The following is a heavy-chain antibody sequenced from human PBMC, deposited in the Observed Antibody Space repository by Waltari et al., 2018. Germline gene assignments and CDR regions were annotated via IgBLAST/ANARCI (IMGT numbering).Heavy chain of an antibody. CDR1: GGSISSSSYY. Sequence: QLQLQESGPGLVKPSETLSLTCPVSGGSISSSSYYWGWIRPPPGKGLEWIGSIYYSGSTYYNPSLKSRVTISVDTSKNQFSLKLSSVTAADTAVYYCARRGSGWYENWYFDLWGRGTLVTVSS. CDR2: IYYSGST. J-gene: IGHJ2*01. CDR3: ARRGSGWYENWYFDL. D-gene: IGHD6-19*01. V-gene: IGHV4-39*01.